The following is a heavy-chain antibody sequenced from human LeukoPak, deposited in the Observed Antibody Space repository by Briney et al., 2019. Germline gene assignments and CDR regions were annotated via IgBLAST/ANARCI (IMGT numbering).Heavy chain of an antibody. Sequence: GGSLRLSCAASGFTFSSYSMSWVRQAPGKGLEWVSSISSSSSYIYYADSVKGRFTISRDNAKNSLYLQMNSLRAEDTAVYYCASLDYGGQKAAYWGQGTLVTVSS. CDR2: ISSSSSYI. CDR1: GFTFSSYS. D-gene: IGHD4-23*01. J-gene: IGHJ4*02. V-gene: IGHV3-21*01. CDR3: ASLDYGGQKAAY.